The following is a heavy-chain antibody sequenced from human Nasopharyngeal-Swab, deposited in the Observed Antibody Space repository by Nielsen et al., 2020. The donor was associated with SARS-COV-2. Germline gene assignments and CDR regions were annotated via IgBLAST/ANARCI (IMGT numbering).Heavy chain of an antibody. CDR1: GGSISSSNW. V-gene: IGHV4-4*02. CDR2: IYHSGST. J-gene: IGHJ4*02. D-gene: IGHD6-13*01. Sequence: SETLSLTCAVSGGSISSSNWWSCVRQPPGKGLEWIGEIYHSGSTNYNPSLKSRVTISVDKSKNQFSLKLSSVTAADTAVYYCARVVAAAGWNRGVDYWGQGTLVTVSS. CDR3: ARVVAAAGWNRGVDY.